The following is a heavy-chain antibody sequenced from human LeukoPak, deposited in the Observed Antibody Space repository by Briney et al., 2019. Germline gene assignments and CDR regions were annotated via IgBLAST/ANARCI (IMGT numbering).Heavy chain of an antibody. CDR2: INHSGST. D-gene: IGHD3-3*01. CDR3: ARAYYDFWSGRYFDY. Sequence: SETLSLTCAVYGGSFSGYYWSWIRQPPGKGLEWIGEINHSGSTNYNPSLKSRVTISVDTSNNQFSLKLSSVTAADTAVYYCARAYYDFWSGRYFDYWGQGTLVTVSS. J-gene: IGHJ4*02. V-gene: IGHV4-34*01. CDR1: GGSFSGYY.